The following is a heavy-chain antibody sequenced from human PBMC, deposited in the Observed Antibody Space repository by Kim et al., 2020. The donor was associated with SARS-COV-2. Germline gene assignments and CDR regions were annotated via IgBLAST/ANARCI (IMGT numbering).Heavy chain of an antibody. CDR3: ARHYMVRRVIETDY. J-gene: IGHJ4*02. Sequence: QKLQGRVTMTTDTSTSTAYMELRSLRSDDTAVYYCARHYMVRRVIETDYWGQGTLVTVSS. D-gene: IGHD3-10*01. V-gene: IGHV1-18*01.